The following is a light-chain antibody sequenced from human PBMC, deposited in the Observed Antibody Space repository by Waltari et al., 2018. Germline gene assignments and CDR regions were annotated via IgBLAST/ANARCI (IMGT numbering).Light chain of an antibody. CDR1: SSNIGAGYD. Sequence: QSVLTQPPSASGAPGQRGTISCTGGSSNIGAGYDVNWYQQLPGTAPKLPIYGTNKRPSGIPARFSAPRSGTSAALAITGIQADYEADYYCQSYDSRLSTYVFGTGTKVTVL. CDR3: QSYDSRLSTYV. V-gene: IGLV1-40*01. CDR2: GTN. J-gene: IGLJ1*01.